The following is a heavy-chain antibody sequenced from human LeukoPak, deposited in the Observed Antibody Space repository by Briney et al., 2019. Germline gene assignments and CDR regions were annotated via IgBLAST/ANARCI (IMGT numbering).Heavy chain of an antibody. J-gene: IGHJ6*03. V-gene: IGHV4-59*12. CDR2: IYYSGST. D-gene: IGHD3-10*01. Sequence: SETLSLTCTVSGGSISSYYWSWIRQPPGKGLEWIGYIYYSGSTNYNPSLKSRVTISVDTSKNQFSLKLSSVTAADTAVYYCARETVLLWFGEFGYYYMDVWGKGTTVTISS. CDR1: GGSISSYY. CDR3: ARETVLLWFGEFGYYYMDV.